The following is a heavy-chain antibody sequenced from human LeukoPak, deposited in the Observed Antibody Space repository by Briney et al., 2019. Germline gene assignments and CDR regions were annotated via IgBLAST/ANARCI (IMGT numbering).Heavy chain of an antibody. CDR1: GFTFSSYG. CDR2: ISGSGGST. J-gene: IGHJ4*02. Sequence: GGSLRLSCAASGFTFSSYGMSWVRQAPGKGLEWVSAISGSGGSTYYADSVKGRFTISRGNSKNTLYLQMNSLRAEDTAVYYFAKVLGQTTVVPSYYFDYWGQGTLVTVSS. V-gene: IGHV3-23*01. D-gene: IGHD4-23*01. CDR3: AKVLGQTTVVPSYYFDY.